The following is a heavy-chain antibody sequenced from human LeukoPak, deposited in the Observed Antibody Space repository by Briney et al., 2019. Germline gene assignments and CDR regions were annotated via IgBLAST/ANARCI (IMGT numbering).Heavy chain of an antibody. Sequence: ASVKVSCKASGYTFTGYYMHWVRQAPGQGLEWMGWINPNSGGTNYAQKFQGRVTMTRDTSISTAYMELSRLKSDDTAVYYCARGRQIFGVVNNWFDPWGQGTRVTVSS. CDR1: GYTFTGYY. J-gene: IGHJ5*02. CDR3: ARGRQIFGVVNNWFDP. V-gene: IGHV1-2*02. D-gene: IGHD3-3*01. CDR2: INPNSGGT.